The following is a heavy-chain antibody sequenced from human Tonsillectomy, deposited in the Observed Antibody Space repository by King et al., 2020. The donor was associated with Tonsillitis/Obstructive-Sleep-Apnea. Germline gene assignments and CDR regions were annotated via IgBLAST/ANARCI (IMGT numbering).Heavy chain of an antibody. CDR3: ARRTPEDIVVVVAATGYLDY. J-gene: IGHJ4*02. V-gene: IGHV4-34*01. CDR1: GGSFSGYY. D-gene: IGHD2-15*01. CDR2: INHSGST. Sequence: VQLQQWGAGLLKPSETLSLTCAVYGGSFSGYYWSWLRQPPGKGLEWIGEINHSGSTNYNPSLKSRVTISVDTSKNQFSLKLSSVTAADTAVYYCARRTPEDIVVVVAATGYLDYWGQGTLVTVSS.